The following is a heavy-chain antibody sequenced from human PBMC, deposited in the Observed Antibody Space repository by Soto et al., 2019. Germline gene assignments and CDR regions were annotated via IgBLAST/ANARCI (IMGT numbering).Heavy chain of an antibody. CDR2: ISFDGSNK. J-gene: IGHJ6*02. V-gene: IGHV3-30*18. CDR3: AKERYPINYYGMDV. D-gene: IGHD1-20*01. Sequence: GGSLRLSCAASGFTFNGYGIHWVRQAPGKGLEWVGLISFDGSNKDYADSVKGRFTISRDNSKNTLYLQMNSLRTDDTAVYYCAKERYPINYYGMDVWGQGTTVTVSS. CDR1: GFTFNGYG.